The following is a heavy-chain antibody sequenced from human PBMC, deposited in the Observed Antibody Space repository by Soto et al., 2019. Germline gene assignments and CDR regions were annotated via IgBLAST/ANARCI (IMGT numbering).Heavy chain of an antibody. CDR3: AKDYDFWSGFPSDYYYGMDV. D-gene: IGHD3-3*01. J-gene: IGHJ6*02. V-gene: IGHV3-30*18. CDR1: GFTFSSYG. Sequence: GGSLRLSCAASGFTFSSYGMHWVRQAPGKGLEWVAVISYDGSNKYYADSVKGRFTISRDNSKNTLYLQMNSLRAEDTAVHYCAKDYDFWSGFPSDYYYGMDVWGQGTTVTVSS. CDR2: ISYDGSNK.